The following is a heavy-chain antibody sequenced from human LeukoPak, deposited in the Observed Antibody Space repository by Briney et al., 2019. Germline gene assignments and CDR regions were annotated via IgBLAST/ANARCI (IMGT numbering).Heavy chain of an antibody. CDR1: GFTFSNYG. CDR3: AKDNVAAAGRYFDY. V-gene: IGHV3-30*18. Sequence: GGSLRLSCAASGFTFSNYGMHWVRQASGKGLEWVALISYDGSNKYFADSVKGRFTISRDNSKNTLYLQMHSLRAEDTAVYYCAKDNVAAAGRYFDYWGQGTLVTVSS. CDR2: ISYDGSNK. D-gene: IGHD6-13*01. J-gene: IGHJ4*02.